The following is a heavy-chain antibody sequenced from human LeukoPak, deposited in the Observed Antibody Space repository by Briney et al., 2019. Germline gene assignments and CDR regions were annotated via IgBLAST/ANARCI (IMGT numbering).Heavy chain of an antibody. D-gene: IGHD2-8*01. V-gene: IGHV3-48*01. CDR2: ISSSSSSTI. CDR1: GFTFSSYS. CDR3: ARDVDIVLIEDY. Sequence: GGSLRLSCAASGFTFSSYSMNWVRQAPGKGLEWVSYISSSSSSTIYYADSVKGRFTISRDNAKNSLYLQMNSLRAEDTAVYYCARDVDIVLIEDYWGQGTLVTVSS. J-gene: IGHJ4*02.